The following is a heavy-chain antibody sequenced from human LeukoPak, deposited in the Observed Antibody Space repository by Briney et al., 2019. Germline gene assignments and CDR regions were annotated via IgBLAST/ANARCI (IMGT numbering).Heavy chain of an antibody. CDR3: ARGRQGYCGGGRCYICQF. J-gene: IGHJ4*02. CDR1: GATFSTYA. D-gene: IGHD2-15*01. V-gene: IGHV1-69*13. Sequence: SSVKVCCKASGATFSTYAISWVRQAPGQGLEWMGGIIPLFGTTNYAQKFQGRVTITAAESTTTAYMELSSLRSDDTALYYCARGRQGYCGGGRCYICQFWGQGTLVTVSS. CDR2: IIPLFGTT.